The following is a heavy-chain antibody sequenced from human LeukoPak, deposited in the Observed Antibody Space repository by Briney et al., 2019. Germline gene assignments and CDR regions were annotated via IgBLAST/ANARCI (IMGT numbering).Heavy chain of an antibody. J-gene: IGHJ4*02. CDR2: ISGSGGST. Sequence: GGSLRLSCAASGFTFSSYAMSWVRQAPGKGLKWVSPISGSGGSTYYADSVKGRFTISRDNSKNTLYLQMNSLRAEDTAVYYCAKHVLLWFGELSRFDYWGQGTLVTVSS. D-gene: IGHD3-10*01. CDR3: AKHVLLWFGELSRFDY. CDR1: GFTFSSYA. V-gene: IGHV3-23*01.